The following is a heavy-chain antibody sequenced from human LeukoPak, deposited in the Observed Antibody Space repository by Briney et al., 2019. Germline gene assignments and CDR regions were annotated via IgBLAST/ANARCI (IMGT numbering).Heavy chain of an antibody. V-gene: IGHV1-69*13. CDR2: IIPIFGTA. Sequence: ASVKVSCKASGGTFSSYAISWVRQAPGQGLEWMGGIIPIFGTANYAQKFQGRVTITADESTSTAYMELSSLGSEDTAVYYCARPGDGDYREPCVGSGKCPFDIWGQGTMVTVSS. CDR3: ARPGDGDYREPCVGSGKCPFDI. CDR1: GGTFSSYA. D-gene: IGHD4-17*01. J-gene: IGHJ3*02.